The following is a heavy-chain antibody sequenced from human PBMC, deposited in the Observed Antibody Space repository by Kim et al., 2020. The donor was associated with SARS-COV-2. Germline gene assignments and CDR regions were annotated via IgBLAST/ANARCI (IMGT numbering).Heavy chain of an antibody. D-gene: IGHD3-22*01. Sequence: SETLSLTCTVSGGSISYYYWSWIRQPPGKGLEWLGYVFDSGCTKYNPSLKCRVTISLDTSKKQFSLQLTSVTAADTAVYYCARGKYYYDGSGNPRFWYS. V-gene: IGHV4-59*01. CDR2: VFDSGCT. J-gene: IGHJ2*01. CDR3: ARGKYYYDGSGNPRFWYS. CDR1: GGSISYYY.